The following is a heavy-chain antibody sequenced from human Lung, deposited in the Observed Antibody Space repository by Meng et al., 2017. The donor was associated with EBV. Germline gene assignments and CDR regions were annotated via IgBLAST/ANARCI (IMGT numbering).Heavy chain of an antibody. J-gene: IGHJ4*02. D-gene: IGHD6-13*01. CDR3: ARARSIAAAVIDY. Sequence: VQRQGSGPGVVKPSGTLALTGAVSGSFISSSNWWSWVRQPPGKGLEWIGEIYHSGSTNYNPSLKSRVTISVDKSKNQFSLKLSSVTAADTAVYYCARARSIAAAVIDYWGQGTLVTVSS. CDR1: GSFISSSNW. CDR2: IYHSGST. V-gene: IGHV4-4*02.